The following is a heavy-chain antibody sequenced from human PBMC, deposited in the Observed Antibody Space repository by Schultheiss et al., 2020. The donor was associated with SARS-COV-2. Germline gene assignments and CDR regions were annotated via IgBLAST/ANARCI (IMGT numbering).Heavy chain of an antibody. Sequence: ESLKISCAASGFTFSSYAMSWVRQAPGKGLEWIGYIYYSGSTNYNPSLKSRVTISVDTSKNQFSLKLSSVTAADTAVYYCARDLLENWGQGTLVTVSS. V-gene: IGHV4-59*01. J-gene: IGHJ4*02. CDR2: IYYSGST. CDR3: ARDLLEN. CDR1: GFTFSSYA.